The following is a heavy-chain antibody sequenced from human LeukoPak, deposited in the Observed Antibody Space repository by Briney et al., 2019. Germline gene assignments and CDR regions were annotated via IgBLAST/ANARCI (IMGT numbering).Heavy chain of an antibody. D-gene: IGHD6-19*01. CDR2: ISGSGGST. CDR1: GFTFSSYG. V-gene: IGHV3-23*01. Sequence: PGGSLSLSCAASGFTFSSYGMSWVREATGKGLEWVSAISGSGGSTYYADSVKGRFTISRDNSKNTLYLQMNSLRAEDTAVYYCARSQARLGWFDPWGQGALVTVSS. J-gene: IGHJ5*02. CDR3: ARSQARLGWFDP.